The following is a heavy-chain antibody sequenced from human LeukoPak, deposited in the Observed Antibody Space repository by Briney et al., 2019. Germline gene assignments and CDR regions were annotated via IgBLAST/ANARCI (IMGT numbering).Heavy chain of an antibody. V-gene: IGHV3-23*01. CDR2: ISGSGGST. CDR3: PKGCASTGCYTSEH. J-gene: IGHJ4*02. Sequence: PGGSLRLSCAASGFTFSSYAMSWVRQAPGKGLEWASAISGSGGSTYYADSVKGRFTISRDNSKNTLYLQMNSLRPEDTAVYYCPKGCASTGCYTSEHWGQGTLVTVSS. CDR1: GFTFSSYA. D-gene: IGHD2-2*02.